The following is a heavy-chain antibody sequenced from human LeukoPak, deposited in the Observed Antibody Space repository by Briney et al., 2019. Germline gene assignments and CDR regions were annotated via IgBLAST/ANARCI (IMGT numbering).Heavy chain of an antibody. V-gene: IGHV3-64D*06. CDR3: VTSLGSGWYGDY. CDR2: ISSNGGST. CDR1: GFTFSSYA. D-gene: IGHD6-19*01. J-gene: IGHJ4*02. Sequence: AGSLTLSCSASGFTFSSYAMHWVRQAPGKGLEYVSAISSNGGSTYHADSVKGRFTISRDNSKNTLYLQMNSLRPEDTAVFYCVTSLGSGWYGDYWGQGTLVTVSS.